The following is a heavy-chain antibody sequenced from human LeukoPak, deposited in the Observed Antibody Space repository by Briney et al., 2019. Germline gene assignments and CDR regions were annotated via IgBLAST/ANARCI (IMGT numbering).Heavy chain of an antibody. CDR2: ISYDGSNK. D-gene: IGHD2-2*01. J-gene: IGHJ4*02. CDR1: GFTFSSYA. V-gene: IGHV3-30*04. Sequence: GGSLRLSCAASGFTFSSYAMHWVRQAPGKGLEWVAVISYDGSNKYYADSVKGRFTISRDNSKNTLYLQMNRLRAKDTAVYYCARGTVVPAAIDFWGQGTLVTVSS. CDR3: ARGTVVPAAIDF.